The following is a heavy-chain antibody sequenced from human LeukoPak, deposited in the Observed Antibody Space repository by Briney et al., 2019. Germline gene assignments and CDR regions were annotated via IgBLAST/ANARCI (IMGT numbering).Heavy chain of an antibody. V-gene: IGHV4-59*01. CDR2: ISYSGYT. CDR1: GGSISSYY. J-gene: IGHJ4*02. CDR3: ARLKTWGGTQPYDY. Sequence: SETLSLTCTVSGGSISSYYWSWVRQPPGKELQWIGYISYSGYTNYNPSLKSRVTISVDTSKNQFSLKVTSVTAADTAVYYCARLKTWGGTQPYDYWGQGTLVTVSS. D-gene: IGHD2-21*01.